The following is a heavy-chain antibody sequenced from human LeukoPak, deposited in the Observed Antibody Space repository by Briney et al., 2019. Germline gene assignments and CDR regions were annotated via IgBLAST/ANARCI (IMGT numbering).Heavy chain of an antibody. CDR1: GFTFSSYA. V-gene: IGHV3-30-3*01. J-gene: IGHJ4*02. D-gene: IGHD4-23*01. Sequence: GGSQRLSCAASGFTFSSYAMHWVRQAPGKGLEWVAVISYDGSNKYYADSVKGRFTISRDNSKNTLYLQMNSLRAEDTAVYYCARDPDDYGGPFDYWGQGTLVTVSS. CDR2: ISYDGSNK. CDR3: ARDPDDYGGPFDY.